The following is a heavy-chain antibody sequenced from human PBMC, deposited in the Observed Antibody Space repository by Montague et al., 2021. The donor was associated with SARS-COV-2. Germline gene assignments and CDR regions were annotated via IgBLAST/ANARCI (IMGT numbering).Heavy chain of an antibody. J-gene: IGHJ3*01. V-gene: IGHV4-59*01. CDR2: MSYSGSA. Sequence: SETLSLTCTVSGGSISSYYWNWIRQSPGKGLEWIGYMSYSGSATYNPSLESRVAISRDTSKNQFSLTLIPATAADTAIYYCARTSDPSNFDSTGYYGAFDVWGQGTTVIVSS. CDR3: ARTSDPSNFDSTGYYGAFDV. CDR1: GGSISSYY. D-gene: IGHD3-22*01.